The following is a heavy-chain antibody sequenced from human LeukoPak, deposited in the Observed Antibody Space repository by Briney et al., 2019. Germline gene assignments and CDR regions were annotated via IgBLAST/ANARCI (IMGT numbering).Heavy chain of an antibody. V-gene: IGHV3-30*02. CDR1: GFTFSNYG. CDR3: AKSQFLESLGAFDI. D-gene: IGHD3-3*01. J-gene: IGHJ3*02. CDR2: MQYDGNDK. Sequence: GGSLRLSCVASGFTFSNYGTHWVRQAPGKGLEWATFMQYDGNDKFYADSVKGRFTISRDNSKNTLYLQMNSLRAEDTAVYYCAKSQFLESLGAFDIWGQGTMVTVSS.